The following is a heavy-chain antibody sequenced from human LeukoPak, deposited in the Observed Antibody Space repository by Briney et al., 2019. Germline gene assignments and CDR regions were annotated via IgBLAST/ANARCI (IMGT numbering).Heavy chain of an antibody. Sequence: SETLSLTCTVSGGSISSSNYYWGWSREPPGKGLERIGSIYYRGSTYYNPSLKSRVTIFVDTYEYQFSLNVNSVTAADTAVYYCARTYHYDSSGYFLPPYFDYWGQGTLVTVSS. CDR3: ARTYHYDSSGYFLPPYFDY. D-gene: IGHD3-22*01. CDR1: GGSISSSNYY. V-gene: IGHV4-39*01. J-gene: IGHJ4*02. CDR2: IYYRGST.